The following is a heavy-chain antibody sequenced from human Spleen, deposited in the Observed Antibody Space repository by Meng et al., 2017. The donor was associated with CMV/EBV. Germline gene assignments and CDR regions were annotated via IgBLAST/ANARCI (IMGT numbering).Heavy chain of an antibody. CDR3: AHSASPSYYDILTGYYTGYYYYYGMDV. D-gene: IGHD3-9*01. V-gene: IGHV2-5*01. CDR2: IYWNDDK. J-gene: IGHJ6*02. CDR1: GFSLSTSGVG. Sequence: SGPTLVKPTQTLTLTCTFSGFSLSTSGVGVGWIRQPPGKALEWLALIYWNDDKRYSPSLKSRLTITKDTSKNQVVLTMTNMDPVDTATYYCAHSASPSYYDILTGYYTGYYYYYGMDVWGQGTTVTVSS.